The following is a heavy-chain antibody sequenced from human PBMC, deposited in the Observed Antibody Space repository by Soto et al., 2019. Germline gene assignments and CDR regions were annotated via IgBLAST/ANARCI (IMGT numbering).Heavy chain of an antibody. CDR2: VSAYNGNT. V-gene: IGHV1-18*01. D-gene: IGHD1-26*01. Sequence: QVQLVQSGAEVKKPGASARVSCKASGYTFTSYGITWVRQAPGQGLEWMGGVSAYNGNTKSAQKFQGRVTMTTDTSTNTAYMELRRMRFNDTAVYYCPRDVGRRNSAKNPHHFDNWGQGTVVNVSS. CDR3: PRDVGRRNSAKNPHHFDN. CDR1: GYTFTSYG. J-gene: IGHJ4*02.